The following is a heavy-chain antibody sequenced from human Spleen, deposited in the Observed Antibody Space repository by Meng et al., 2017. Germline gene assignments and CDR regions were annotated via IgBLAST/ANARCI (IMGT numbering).Heavy chain of an antibody. CDR3: ARDNRVQLWPTNVAYYFDY. D-gene: IGHD5-18*01. CDR1: GFTFSSYE. CDR2: ISSSGSTV. Sequence: GESLKISCVASGFTFSSYEMNWVRQAPGKGLEWVSYISSSGSTVYYADSVKGRFTISRDNAKNSLYLQMNSLRAEDTAVYYCARDNRVQLWPTNVAYYFDYWGQGTLVTVSS. J-gene: IGHJ4*02. V-gene: IGHV3-48*03.